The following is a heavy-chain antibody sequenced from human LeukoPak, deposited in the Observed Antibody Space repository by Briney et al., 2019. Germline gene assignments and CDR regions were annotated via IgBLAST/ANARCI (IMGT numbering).Heavy chain of an antibody. CDR1: GGSISSSDYY. J-gene: IGHJ5*02. V-gene: IGHV4-39*01. CDR3: ARRGSGWTDCFDP. D-gene: IGHD6-19*01. Sequence: SETLSLTCTVSGGSISSSDYYWGWIRQPPGQGLEWIGNIYYSGSTYYNPSLKSRVTISVDTSKNQFSLKLGSVTAADTAVYFCARRGSGWTDCFDPWGQGTLVTVSS. CDR2: IYYSGST.